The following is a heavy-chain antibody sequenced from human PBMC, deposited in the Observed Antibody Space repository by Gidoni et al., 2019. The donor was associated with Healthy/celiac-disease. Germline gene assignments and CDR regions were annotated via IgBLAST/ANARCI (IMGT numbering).Heavy chain of an antibody. CDR1: GFTLSSYA. CDR2: ISGSGGST. D-gene: IGHD3-3*01. Sequence: EVQLVESGGGLVQPGGSLRLSWSASGFTLSSYAMSWVRQAPGKGLEWVSAISGSGGSTYYADSVKGRFPISRDNSKNTLYLQMNSLRAEDTAVYYCAKDSNRFLEWLLTQDHYFDYWGQGTLVTVSS. J-gene: IGHJ4*02. V-gene: IGHV3-23*04. CDR3: AKDSNRFLEWLLTQDHYFDY.